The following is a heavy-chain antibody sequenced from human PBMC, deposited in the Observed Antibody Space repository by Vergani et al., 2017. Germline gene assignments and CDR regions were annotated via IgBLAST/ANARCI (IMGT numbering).Heavy chain of an antibody. CDR1: GFTFIMHA. J-gene: IGHJ3*02. CDR2: LSASDRRT. CDR3: AKVGRSGVAGTFGAFDI. V-gene: IGHV3-23*01. Sequence: EVQLLESGGDLVQPGGSLRLSCAASGFTFIMHAMSWVRQAPGKGLEWVSTLSASDRRTHYADSVKGRFAISRDNSKNTLFLDMNSLRPEDTAVYYCAKVGRSGVAGTFGAFDIWGQGTTVTVSS. D-gene: IGHD6-19*01.